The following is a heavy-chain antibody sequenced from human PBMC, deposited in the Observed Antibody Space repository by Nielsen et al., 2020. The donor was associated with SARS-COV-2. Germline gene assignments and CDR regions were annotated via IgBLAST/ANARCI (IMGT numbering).Heavy chain of an antibody. J-gene: IGHJ6*02. CDR3: KPYFDMDV. V-gene: IGHV3-73*01. CDR1: GFTFGDAI. CDR2: IRSKAKNYET. Sequence: GGSLILSCAASGFTFGDAIIHWVRQASGKGLEWVGRIRSKAKNYETSYSASVRGRFTITRDESENKAYLQMNSLKTEDTAVYFCKPYFDMDVWGQGTTVTVSS.